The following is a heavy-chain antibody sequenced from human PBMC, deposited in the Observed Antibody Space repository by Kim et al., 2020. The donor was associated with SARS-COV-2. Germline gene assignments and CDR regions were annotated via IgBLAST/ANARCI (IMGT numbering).Heavy chain of an antibody. J-gene: IGHJ4*02. CDR2: IYYSGST. V-gene: IGHV4-39*01. CDR1: GGSISSSSYY. D-gene: IGHD3-22*01. CDR3: ARHDLLFRDSSGSALFDY. Sequence: SETLSLTCTVSGGSISSSSYYWGWIRQPPGKGLEWIGSIYYSGSTYYNPSLKSRVTISVDTSKNQFSLKLSSVTAADTAVYYCARHDLLFRDSSGSALFDYWGQGTLVTVSS.